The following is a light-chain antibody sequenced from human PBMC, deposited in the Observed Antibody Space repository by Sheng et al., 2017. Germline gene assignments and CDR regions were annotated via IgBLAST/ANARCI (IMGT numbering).Light chain of an antibody. CDR2: GAS. Sequence: EIVMTQSPATLSVSPGERATLSCRASQSVSSNLAWYHQKPGQAPRLLIYGASVRAAGIPDRFSASGSGSDFTLTISRLEPEDFAMYHCQLYGRHGRTFGQGTKVEVK. CDR1: QSVSSN. J-gene: IGKJ1*01. V-gene: IGKV3-20*01. CDR3: QLYGRHGRT.